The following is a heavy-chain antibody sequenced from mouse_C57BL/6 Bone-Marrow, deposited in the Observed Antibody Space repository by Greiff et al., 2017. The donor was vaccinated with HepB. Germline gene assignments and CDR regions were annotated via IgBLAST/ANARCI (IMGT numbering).Heavy chain of an antibody. CDR1: GYTFTDYE. CDR3: TRWNYGSYYFDY. J-gene: IGHJ2*01. V-gene: IGHV1-15*01. CDR2: IDPETGGT. Sequence: VQLQESGAELVRPGASVTLSCKASGYTFTDYEMNWVKQTPVHGLEWIGAIDPETGGTAYNQKFKGKAILTSDKSSSTADRALRSLTSEDSAVDYGTRWNYGSYYFDYWGKGTTLTVSS. D-gene: IGHD1-1*01.